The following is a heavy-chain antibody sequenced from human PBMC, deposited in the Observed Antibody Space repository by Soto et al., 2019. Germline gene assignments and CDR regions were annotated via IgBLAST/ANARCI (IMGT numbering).Heavy chain of an antibody. Sequence: PSETLSLTCAVSGGSISSGGYSWSWIRQPPGKGLEWIGYIYHTGSTSYNPSLKSRVTNSVDTSRNQFSLKLTSVTAADMAVYYCASQKLDVPAFFDYWGQGALVTVSS. CDR3: ASQKLDVPAFFDY. J-gene: IGHJ4*02. D-gene: IGHD4-4*01. CDR1: GGSISSGGYS. V-gene: IGHV4-30-2*01. CDR2: IYHTGST.